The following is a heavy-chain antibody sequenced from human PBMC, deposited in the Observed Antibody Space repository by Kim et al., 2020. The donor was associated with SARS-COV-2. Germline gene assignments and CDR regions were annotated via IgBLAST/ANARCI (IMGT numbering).Heavy chain of an antibody. CDR1: GFTFGDYA. V-gene: IGHV3-9*01. D-gene: IGHD3-22*01. CDR3: AKSTATPMGDYYDSSGSFFDY. J-gene: IGHJ4*02. CDR2: ISWNSGSI. Sequence: GGSLRLSCAASGFTFGDYAMHWVRQAPGKGLEWVSGISWNSGSIGYADSVKGRFTISRDNAKNSLYLQMNSLRAEDTALYYCAKSTATPMGDYYDSSGSFFDYWGQGTLVTVSS.